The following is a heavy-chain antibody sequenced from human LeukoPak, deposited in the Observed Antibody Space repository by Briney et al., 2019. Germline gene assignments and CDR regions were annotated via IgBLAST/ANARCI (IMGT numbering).Heavy chain of an antibody. Sequence: PGGSLRLSCAASGFTVSSKYMSWVRQAPRKGLEWVSGISGSDASTFYADSVMGRFTISRDNSMNTLYLQMNNVRAEDAAIYFCARRGSEWNSYFYPMDVWGQGTTVTVSS. V-gene: IGHV3-23*01. J-gene: IGHJ6*02. D-gene: IGHD3-3*01. CDR1: GFTVSSKY. CDR2: ISGSDAST. CDR3: ARRGSEWNSYFYPMDV.